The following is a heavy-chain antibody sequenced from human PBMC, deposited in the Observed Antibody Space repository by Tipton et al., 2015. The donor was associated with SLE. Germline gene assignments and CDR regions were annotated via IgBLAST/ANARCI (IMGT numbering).Heavy chain of an antibody. CDR3: ARPYSSGWSMRGPDAFDI. CDR1: GGSLSGYW. Sequence: TLSLTCTVYGGSLSGYWWSWIRQSPGKGLEWIGEIYPTGRTDYNPSLMSRVTISVDTSQNQFSLRLTSVTAADTAVYYCARPYSSGWSMRGPDAFDIWGQGTMVTVSS. V-gene: IGHV4-34*01. J-gene: IGHJ3*02. CDR2: IYPTGRT. D-gene: IGHD6-19*01.